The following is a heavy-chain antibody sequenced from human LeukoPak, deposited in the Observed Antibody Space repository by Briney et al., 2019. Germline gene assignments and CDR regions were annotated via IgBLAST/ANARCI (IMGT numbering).Heavy chain of an antibody. CDR2: INALGDT. D-gene: IGHD2-2*01. Sequence: PSETLSLTCAVYGWSFNDYYWNWIRQPPGKGLEWIGEINALGDTNYNPSLKSRVTISVDTSKKQFSLRLTSMIAADTALYYCARGQVPAARGYNWFDPWGQGTLVTVSS. CDR3: ARGQVPAARGYNWFDP. J-gene: IGHJ5*02. V-gene: IGHV4-34*01. CDR1: GWSFNDYY.